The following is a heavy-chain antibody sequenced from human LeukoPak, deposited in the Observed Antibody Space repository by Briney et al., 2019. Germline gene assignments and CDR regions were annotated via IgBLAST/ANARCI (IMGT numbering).Heavy chain of an antibody. CDR3: AKNGDFWSAFFFS. J-gene: IGHJ5*02. CDR1: GYTFTRYA. CDR2: INTHTGNP. V-gene: IGHV7-4-1*02. Sequence: ASVKVSCKASGYTFTRYAINWLRQAPGQGLEWMGWINTHTGNPTYAQGFTGRFVFPLDTSVNTAYLQITSLKAEDTAVYYCAKNGDFWSAFFFSWGQGTLVTVSS. D-gene: IGHD3-3*01.